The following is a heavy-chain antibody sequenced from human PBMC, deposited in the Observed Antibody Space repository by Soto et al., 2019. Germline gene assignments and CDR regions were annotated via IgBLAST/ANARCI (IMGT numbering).Heavy chain of an antibody. V-gene: IGHV3-23*01. CDR3: AKVTYYDFWSGYYTFDY. CDR1: GFTLSSHS. D-gene: IGHD3-3*01. Sequence: PGGSLRLSCAASGFTLSSHSMNWVRQAPGKGLEWVSVISGSGGSTYYADSVKGRFTISRDNSKNTLYLQMNSLRAEDTAVYYCAKVTYYDFWSGYYTFDYWGQGTLVTVSS. J-gene: IGHJ4*02. CDR2: ISGSGGST.